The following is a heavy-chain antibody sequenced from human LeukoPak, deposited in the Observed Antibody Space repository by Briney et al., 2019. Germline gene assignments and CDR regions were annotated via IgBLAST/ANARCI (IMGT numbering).Heavy chain of an antibody. CDR2: IDTGSSNM. CDR1: GLTFSDNY. V-gene: IGHV3-11*01. CDR3: ARISPYNYFDY. J-gene: IGHJ4*02. Sequence: GGSLRLSCAVSGLTFSDNYMNWIRQAPGKGLEWISYIDTGSSNMYYADSVKGRFAISRDNATNSLYLQMTGLRAEDTAVYYCARISPYNYFDYWGQGTLVTVSS. D-gene: IGHD5-24*01.